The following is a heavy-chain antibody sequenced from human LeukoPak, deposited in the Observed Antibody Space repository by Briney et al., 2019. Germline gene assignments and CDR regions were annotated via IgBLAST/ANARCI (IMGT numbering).Heavy chain of an antibody. J-gene: IGHJ6*04. CDR3: ARDRGYCSSTSCLPYYYYGMDV. CDR1: GFTFSSYW. V-gene: IGHV3-7*03. D-gene: IGHD2-2*01. CDR2: IKQDGSEK. Sequence: GGSLRLSCAASGFTFSSYWMSWVRQAPGKGLEWVANIKQDGSEKYYVDSVKGRFTISRDNAKSSLYLQMNSLRAEDTAVYYCARDRGYCSSTSCLPYYYYGMDVWGKGTTVTVSS.